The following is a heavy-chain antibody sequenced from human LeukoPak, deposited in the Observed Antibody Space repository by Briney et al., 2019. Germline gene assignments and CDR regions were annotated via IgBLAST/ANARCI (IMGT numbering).Heavy chain of an antibody. V-gene: IGHV3-21*01. CDR1: GFIFNNYI. CDR2: ITGSGSFV. D-gene: IGHD1-26*01. Sequence: PGGSLRLSCAVSGFIFNNYIMNWVRQAPGKGLEWVSSITGSGSFVYYADSVKGRFTISRDNAKNSLYLQMNSLRAEDTAVYYCARGGNYSYFDYWGQGTLVTVSS. CDR3: ARGGNYSYFDY. J-gene: IGHJ4*02.